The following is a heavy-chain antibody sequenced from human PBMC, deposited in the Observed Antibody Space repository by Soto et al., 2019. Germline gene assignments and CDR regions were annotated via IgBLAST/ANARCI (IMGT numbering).Heavy chain of an antibody. J-gene: IGHJ4*02. CDR3: ARGTNYYDSSGYYYATYYFDY. Sequence: SETLSLTCTVSGGSISSYYWSWIRQPPGKGLEWIGYIYYSGSTNYNPSLKSRVTISVDTSKNQFSLKLSSVTAADTAVYYCARGTNYYDSSGYYYATYYFDYWGQGTLVTVSS. D-gene: IGHD3-22*01. CDR1: GGSISSYY. CDR2: IYYSGST. V-gene: IGHV4-59*01.